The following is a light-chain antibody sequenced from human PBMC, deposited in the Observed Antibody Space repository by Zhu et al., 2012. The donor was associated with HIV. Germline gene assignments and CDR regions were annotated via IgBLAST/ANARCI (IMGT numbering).Light chain of an antibody. CDR2: GTS. CDR3: QQYVSTPLT. J-gene: IGKJ4*01. Sequence: EIVLTQSPGTLSLSPGERATLSCRASQSVSSGYLAWYQQKPGQAPRLLIYGTSRGASGTPDRFSGSGSGTDFTLTISRLEPEDFAIYCCQQYVSTPLTFGGGTKVEIK. V-gene: IGKV3-20*01. CDR1: QSVSSGY.